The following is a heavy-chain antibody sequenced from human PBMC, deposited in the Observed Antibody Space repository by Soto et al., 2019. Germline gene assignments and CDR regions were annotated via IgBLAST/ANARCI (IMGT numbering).Heavy chain of an antibody. D-gene: IGHD1-1*01. J-gene: IGHJ4*02. CDR2: ISYDGSNK. V-gene: IGHV3-30-3*01. CDR3: ARDRHSQLELGLDY. Sequence: PGGSLRLSCAASGFTFSSYAMHWVRQVPGKGLEWVAVISYDGSNKYYADSVKGRFTISRDNSKNTLYLQMNSLRAEDTAVYYCARDRHSQLELGLDYWGQGTLVTVSS. CDR1: GFTFSSYA.